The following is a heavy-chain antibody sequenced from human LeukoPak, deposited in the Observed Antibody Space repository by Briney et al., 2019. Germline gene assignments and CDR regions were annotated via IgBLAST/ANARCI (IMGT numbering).Heavy chain of an antibody. V-gene: IGHV3-23*01. CDR1: GFTFSTYA. J-gene: IGHJ4*02. D-gene: IGHD5-18*01. CDR2: ISGGGGST. Sequence: PGGSLRLSCTASGFTFSTYAMNWVRQAPGKGLEWVSTISGGGGSTFYADSVKGRFTISRDNSKNTLYLQMNNLRTEDTAVYYCAKSQVYSQGFDYWGQGTLVTVSS. CDR3: AKSQVYSQGFDY.